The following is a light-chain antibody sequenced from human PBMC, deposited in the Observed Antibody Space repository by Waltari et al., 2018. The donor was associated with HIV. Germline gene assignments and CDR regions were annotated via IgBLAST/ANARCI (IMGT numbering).Light chain of an antibody. CDR2: AYS. Sequence: SYVLTQPPSVSVAPGKTARITFGGNNVGIKSVHWYQQKPGQAAVLVIDAYSDPPSGITERLSGSNSGNTATLAMRRVEAGDEADYYCQVCDSSSDLNWVFGGGTKLTVL. CDR1: NVGIKS. V-gene: IGLV3-21*04. J-gene: IGLJ3*02. CDR3: QVCDSSSDLNWV.